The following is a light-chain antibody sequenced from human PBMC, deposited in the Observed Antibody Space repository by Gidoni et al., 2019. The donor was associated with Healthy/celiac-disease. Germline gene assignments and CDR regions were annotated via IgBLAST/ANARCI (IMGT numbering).Light chain of an antibody. CDR2: AAS. J-gene: IGKJ3*01. CDR3: QQYYSYPS. CDR1: QGISSY. Sequence: AIRMTQSPSSFSASTGDRVTITCRASQGISSYLALYQKTPGNAPKLLIYAASTLQSGAPSRCSGSGSRTDFTLTSSCLQSEYSATYYCQQYYSYPSFGPXTKVDIK. V-gene: IGKV1-8*01.